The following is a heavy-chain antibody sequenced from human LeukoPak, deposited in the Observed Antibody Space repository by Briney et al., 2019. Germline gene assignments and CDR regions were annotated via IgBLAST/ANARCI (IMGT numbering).Heavy chain of an antibody. CDR3: ARDPPGSGVGHYGMDV. D-gene: IGHD3-10*01. CDR1: GFTFSDYY. CDR2: ISSSGSTI. Sequence: GGSLRLSCAASGFTFSDYYMSWIRQVPGKGLEWVSYISSSGSTIYYADSVKGRFTISRDNAKNSLYLQMNSLRAEDTAVYYCARDPPGSGVGHYGMDVWGQGTTVTVSS. V-gene: IGHV3-11*04. J-gene: IGHJ6*02.